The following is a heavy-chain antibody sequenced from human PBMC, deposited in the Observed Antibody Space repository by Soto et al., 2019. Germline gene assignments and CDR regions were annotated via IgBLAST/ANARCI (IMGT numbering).Heavy chain of an antibody. CDR2: IYYSGST. V-gene: IGHV4-31*02. D-gene: IGHD3-22*01. Sequence: DLEWIGYIYYSGSTYYNPSLKSRVTISVDTSKNQFSLKLSSVTAADTAVYYCAREADSSGYRYIDYWGQGTLVTVSS. CDR3: AREADSSGYRYIDY. J-gene: IGHJ4*02.